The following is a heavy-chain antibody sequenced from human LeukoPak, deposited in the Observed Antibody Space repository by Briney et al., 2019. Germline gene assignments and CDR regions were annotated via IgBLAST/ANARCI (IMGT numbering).Heavy chain of an antibody. CDR1: GFAFSNSW. V-gene: IGHV3-74*01. J-gene: IGHJ4*02. CDR2: INDDGTGT. CDR3: SPIFYAPDY. D-gene: IGHD5/OR15-5a*01. Sequence: GGSLRPSCAASGFAFSNSWMHWVRQAPGRGLVWVSRINDDGTGTSYADSVKGRFTISRDNAKNTLYLQMNSLRVEDTAVYYCSPIFYAPDYWGQGTQVTVSS.